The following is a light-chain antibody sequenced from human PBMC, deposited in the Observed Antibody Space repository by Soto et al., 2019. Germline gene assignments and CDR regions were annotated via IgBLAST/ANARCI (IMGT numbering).Light chain of an antibody. J-gene: IGKJ1*01. CDR2: AAS. V-gene: IGKV1-39*01. CDR1: QSISIY. Sequence: DIQMTQSPSSLSASVGDRVTITCRASQSISIYLNWYQQKPGKAPKVLIYAASSLQSGVPPRFSGSGSGTDFTLPISSLQPEDFATYYCQQSYNIPRATFGQGTKVEIK. CDR3: QQSYNIPRAT.